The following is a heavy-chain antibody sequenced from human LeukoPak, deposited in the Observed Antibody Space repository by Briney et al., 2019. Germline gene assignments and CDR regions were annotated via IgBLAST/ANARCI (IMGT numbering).Heavy chain of an antibody. CDR3: ATVNYDFTI. J-gene: IGHJ3*02. D-gene: IGHD3-3*01. CDR2: IIPIFGTA. CDR1: GGTFSSYA. Sequence: SVKVSCKASGGTFSSYAISWVRQAPGQGLEWMGGIIPIFGTANYAQKFQGRVTMTEDTSTDTAYMELSSLRSEDTAVYYCATVNYDFTIWGQGTMVTVSS. V-gene: IGHV1-69*06.